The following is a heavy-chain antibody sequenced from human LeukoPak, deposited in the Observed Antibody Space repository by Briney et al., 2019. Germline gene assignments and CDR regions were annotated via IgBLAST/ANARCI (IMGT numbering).Heavy chain of an antibody. CDR1: GGSISSYY. D-gene: IGHD6-13*01. J-gene: IGHJ5*02. Sequence: SETLSLTCTVSGGSISSYYWSWIRQPPGKGLEWIGYIYYSGSTNYNPSPKSRVTISVDTSKNQFSLKLSSVTAADTAVYYCARESSSWYGNWFDPWGQGTLVTVSS. CDR2: IYYSGST. CDR3: ARESSSWYGNWFDP. V-gene: IGHV4-59*01.